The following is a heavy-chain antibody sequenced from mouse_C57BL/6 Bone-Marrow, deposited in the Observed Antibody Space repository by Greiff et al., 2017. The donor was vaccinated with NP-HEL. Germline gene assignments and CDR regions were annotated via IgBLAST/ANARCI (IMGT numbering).Heavy chain of an antibody. J-gene: IGHJ4*01. D-gene: IGHD2-3*01. V-gene: IGHV14-4*01. CDR2: IDPENGDT. Sequence: VQLQQSGAELVRPGASVKLSCTASGFNIKDDYMHWVKQRPEQGLEWIGWIDPENGDTEYASKFQGKATITADTSSNTAYLQLSSLTSEDTAVYYCTPYDVAEGDYAMDYWGQGTSVTVSS. CDR3: TPYDVAEGDYAMDY. CDR1: GFNIKDDY.